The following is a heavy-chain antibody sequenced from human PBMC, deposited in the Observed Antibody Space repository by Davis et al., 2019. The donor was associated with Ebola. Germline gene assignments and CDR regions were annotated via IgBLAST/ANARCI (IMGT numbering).Heavy chain of an antibody. CDR3: ARATVLWFGELLYTGGWFDP. Sequence: MPSETLSLTCTVSGGSMSSSTYYWGWIRQPPGKGLEWIGTIYYNGNTFYNWSLKSRVTISVDTSKNQFSLKLSSVTAADTAVYYCARATVLWFGELLYTGGWFDPWGQGTLVTVSS. CDR1: GGSMSSSTYY. V-gene: IGHV4-39*07. J-gene: IGHJ5*02. D-gene: IGHD3-10*01. CDR2: IYYNGNT.